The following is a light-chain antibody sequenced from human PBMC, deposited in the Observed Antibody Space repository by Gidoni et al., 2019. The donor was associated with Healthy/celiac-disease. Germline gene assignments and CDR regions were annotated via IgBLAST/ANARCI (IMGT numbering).Light chain of an antibody. CDR2: DNN. J-gene: IGLJ3*02. V-gene: IGLV1-51*01. CDR3: GTWDSSLSGGV. CDR1: RSNIENNY. Sequence: QSVLTQTPSVPATPGQKFTIACSGSRSNIENNYVSWYQQLPGTAPKLLIYDNNKRPSGIPDRFSGSKSGTSAALGITGLQTGDEADYYCGTWDSSLSGGVFGGGTKLTVL.